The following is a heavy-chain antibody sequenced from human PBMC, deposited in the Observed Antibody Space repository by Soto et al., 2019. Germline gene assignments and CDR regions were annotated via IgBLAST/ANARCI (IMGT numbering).Heavy chain of an antibody. CDR1: GFSFSTYA. J-gene: IGHJ3*02. Sequence: EVQLLESGGGLVQPGGSLRLSCAASGFSFSTYAMSWVRQAPGKGLEWVSCIGGGGGNIYYIDSVKGRFTISRDNSRHSLYLQMNRLTAEDTAIYFCGRDRIAGDGSPDDALAIWGQGTMVTVSS. CDR3: GRDRIAGDGSPDDALAI. D-gene: IGHD6-13*01. V-gene: IGHV3-23*01. CDR2: IGGGGGNI.